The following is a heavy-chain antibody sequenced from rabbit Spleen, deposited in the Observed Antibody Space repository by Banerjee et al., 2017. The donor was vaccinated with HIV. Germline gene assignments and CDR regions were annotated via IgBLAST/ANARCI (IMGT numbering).Heavy chain of an antibody. J-gene: IGHJ4*01. V-gene: IGHV1S45*01. Sequence: QEQLEESGGDLVKPEGSLTLTCTASGFSFSSSYWIYWVRQAPGKGLEWIGSSYIGSGNTYYASWAKGRFTISKTSSTTVTLKMTSLTVADTATYFCVRDPTYGTYADYGNVNLWGPGTLVTVS. D-gene: IGHD2-1*01. CDR2: SYIGSGNT. CDR1: GFSFSSSYW. CDR3: VRDPTYGTYADYGNVNL.